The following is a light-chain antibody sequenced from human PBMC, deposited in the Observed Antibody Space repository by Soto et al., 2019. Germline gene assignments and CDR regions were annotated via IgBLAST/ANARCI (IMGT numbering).Light chain of an antibody. CDR3: CSHAGSKNYYL. V-gene: IGLV2-11*01. CDR1: ISDIEGYNY. J-gene: IGLJ1*01. Sequence: QSALTQPRSVSGSPGQSVTISCTGTISDIEGYNYVSWYQHHPGKAPKLLISDVTKRPSWVPDRFSGSKSGSTASLTISELQADDEADYYCCSHAGSKNYYLFGPGTKLTVL. CDR2: DVT.